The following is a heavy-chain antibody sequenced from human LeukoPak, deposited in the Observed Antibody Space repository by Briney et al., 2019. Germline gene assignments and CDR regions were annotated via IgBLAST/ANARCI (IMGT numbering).Heavy chain of an antibody. Sequence: SETLSLTCTVSGGSISSGGYYWSWIRQHPGKGLEWIGYIYYSGGTYYNPSLKSRVTISVDTSKNQFSLKLSSVTAADTAVYYCARDERTAAGTVSGAFDIWGQGTMVTVSS. CDR1: GGSISSGGYY. D-gene: IGHD6-13*01. V-gene: IGHV4-31*03. CDR2: IYYSGGT. CDR3: ARDERTAAGTVSGAFDI. J-gene: IGHJ3*02.